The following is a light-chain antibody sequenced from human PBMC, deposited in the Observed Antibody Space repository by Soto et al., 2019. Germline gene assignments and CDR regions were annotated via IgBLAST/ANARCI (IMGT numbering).Light chain of an antibody. J-gene: IGLJ1*01. V-gene: IGLV2-14*01. CDR2: EVS. CDR1: SSDAGGYHY. CDR3: SSYTSSSTLEV. Sequence: QSVLTQPASVSGSPGQSITISCTGTSSDAGGYHYVSWYQHHPGKAPKIMLYEVSSRPSGVSNRFSGSKSGNTASLTISGLQTEDEADYYCSSYTSSSTLEVFGTGTKVTVL.